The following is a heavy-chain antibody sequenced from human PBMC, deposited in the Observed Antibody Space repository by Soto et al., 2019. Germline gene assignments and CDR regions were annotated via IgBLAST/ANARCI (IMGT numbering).Heavy chain of an antibody. J-gene: IGHJ4*02. CDR1: GLNFEKCS. Sequence: NPGGSLRLSCTASGLNFEKCSFNWVRQPPGKGPEWLASISPASTYIRYADSVKGRFTISRDNARNSLSLQMMSLRADDTAMYYCAADTGDIEVVPATTWGQGTLVTVSS. CDR3: AADTGDIEVVPATT. V-gene: IGHV3-21*04. D-gene: IGHD2-15*01. CDR2: ISPASTYI.